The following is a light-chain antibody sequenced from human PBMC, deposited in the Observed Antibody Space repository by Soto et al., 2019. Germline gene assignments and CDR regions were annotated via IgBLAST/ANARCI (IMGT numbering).Light chain of an antibody. Sequence: QSVLTQPASVSGSPGQSITISCTGTSSDIGSYDYVSWYQQFPGKAPKLIIYDVYSRPSGVSDRFSGSKSGNTASLTISGLQAEDEATYYCSSFAARGLFGGGTKLTVL. V-gene: IGLV2-14*03. CDR3: SSFAARGL. CDR2: DVY. CDR1: SSDIGSYDY. J-gene: IGLJ3*02.